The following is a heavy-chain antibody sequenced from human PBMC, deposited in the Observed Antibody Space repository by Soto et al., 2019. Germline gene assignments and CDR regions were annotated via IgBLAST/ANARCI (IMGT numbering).Heavy chain of an antibody. CDR3: ARGGWSDYYYSGVLVLWV. D-gene: IGHD3-22*01. V-gene: IGHV4-31*03. Sequence: QVQLQESGPGLVKPSQTLSLTCTVSGGSISSGGYYWSWTRQHPGKGLEWIGYVYYSGSTYYTPSLKSRVTISVDTSKNQFSLKLKSVTAADTAVYFCARGGWSDYYYSGVLVLWVWGQGTLVTVSS. CDR2: VYYSGST. J-gene: IGHJ4*02. CDR1: GGSISSGGYY.